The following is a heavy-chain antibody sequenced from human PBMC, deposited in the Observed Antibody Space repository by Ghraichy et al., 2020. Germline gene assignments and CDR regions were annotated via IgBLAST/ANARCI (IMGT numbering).Heavy chain of an antibody. V-gene: IGHV4-59*01. CDR2: VYYSYST. D-gene: IGHD2-15*01. CDR3: ARADYCSGDDCYRPFDY. J-gene: IGHJ4*02. CDR1: GDSISTCC. Sequence: SETLSLTCTVSGDSISTCCCNWIRHPPGRGLEWIWYVYYSYSTKNNPSLKSRVTISVYTAKNQSSLNLSSVTAADTAVYYCARADYCSGDDCYRPFDYWGQGTLVTVSS.